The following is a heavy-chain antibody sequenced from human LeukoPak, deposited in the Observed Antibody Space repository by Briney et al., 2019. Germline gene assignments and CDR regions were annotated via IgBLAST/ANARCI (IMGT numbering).Heavy chain of an antibody. CDR1: GGSISSSSYY. V-gene: IGHV4-39*01. CDR3: ARPVRSGGSPGWFDP. J-gene: IGHJ5*02. D-gene: IGHD2-15*01. Sequence: SETLSLTCTVSGGSISSSSYYWGWIRQPPGKGLEWIGSIYCSGSTYYNPSLKSRVTISVDTSKNQFSLKLSSVTAADTAVYYCARPVRSGGSPGWFDPWGQGTLVTVSS. CDR2: IYCSGST.